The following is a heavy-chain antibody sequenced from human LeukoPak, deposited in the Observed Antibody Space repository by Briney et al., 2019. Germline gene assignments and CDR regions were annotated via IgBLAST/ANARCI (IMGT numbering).Heavy chain of an antibody. CDR3: ARKEDFDY. CDR2: ISYDGSNK. J-gene: IGHJ4*02. CDR1: GFTFSSYA. Sequence: WGSLRLSCAASGFTFSSYAMHWVRQAPGKGLEWVAVISYDGSNKYYADSVKGRFTISRDNSKNTLYLQMSSLRAEDTAVYYCARKEDFDYWGQGTLVTVSS. V-gene: IGHV3-30-3*01.